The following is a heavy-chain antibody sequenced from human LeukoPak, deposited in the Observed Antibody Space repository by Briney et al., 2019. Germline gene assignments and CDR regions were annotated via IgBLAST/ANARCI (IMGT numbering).Heavy chain of an antibody. D-gene: IGHD3-10*02. J-gene: IGHJ6*04. V-gene: IGHV3-48*04. CDR3: AELGITMIGGV. CDR2: ISSSGSTI. Sequence: GGSLRLSCVASGFTFSSYNMNWVRQAPGKGLEWVSYISSSGSTIYYADSVKGRFTISRDNAKNSLYLQMNSLRAEDTAVYYCAELGITMIGGVWGKGTTVTISS. CDR1: GFTFSSYN.